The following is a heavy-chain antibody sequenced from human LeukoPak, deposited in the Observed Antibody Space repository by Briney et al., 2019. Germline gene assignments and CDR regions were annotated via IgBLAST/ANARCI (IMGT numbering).Heavy chain of an antibody. Sequence: GGSLRLSCAASGFMFDKYGMNWVRQAPGRGLEWVSSISSSSDHIYYADSLKGRITISRDNAKNSAYLQINSLRAEDTAVYYCARDSPGYGGYSYWGQGTLVTVSS. D-gene: IGHD5-12*01. J-gene: IGHJ4*02. V-gene: IGHV3-21*01. CDR2: ISSSSDHI. CDR3: ARDSPGYGGYSY. CDR1: GFMFDKYG.